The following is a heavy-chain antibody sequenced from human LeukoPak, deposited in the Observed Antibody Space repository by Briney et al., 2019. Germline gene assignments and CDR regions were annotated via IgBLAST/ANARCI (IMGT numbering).Heavy chain of an antibody. CDR3: ARFYDSGGGYYFDY. D-gene: IGHD3-22*01. V-gene: IGHV4-4*07. CDR2: SYTSGST. J-gene: IGHJ4*02. CDR1: GGSISSYC. Sequence: SETLSLTCTVSGGSISSYCWSWIRQPAGKGLEWIGRSYTSGSTNSNPSLKSRVTISVDTSKNQFSLKLSSVTAADTAVYYCARFYDSGGGYYFDYWGQGTLVTVSS.